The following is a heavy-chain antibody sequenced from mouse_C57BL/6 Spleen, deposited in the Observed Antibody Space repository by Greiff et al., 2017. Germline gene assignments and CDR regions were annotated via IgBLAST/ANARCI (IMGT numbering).Heavy chain of an antibody. Sequence: VQLQQSGAELMKPGASVTLSCKATGYTFTGYWIEWVKQRPGHGLEWIGEILPGSGSTNYNEKFKGKATFTAATSSNTAYMQLSSLTTEDSAIYYCARSPTVGPLDDDFDYWGQGTTLTVSS. V-gene: IGHV1-9*01. CDR3: ARSPTVGPLDDDFDY. D-gene: IGHD1-1*01. CDR1: GYTFTGYW. CDR2: ILPGSGST. J-gene: IGHJ2*01.